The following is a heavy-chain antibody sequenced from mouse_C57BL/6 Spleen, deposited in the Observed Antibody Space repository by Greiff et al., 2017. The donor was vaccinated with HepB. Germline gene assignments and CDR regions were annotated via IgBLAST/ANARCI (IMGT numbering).Heavy chain of an antibody. CDR3: ASLYYYGSSLYYFDY. J-gene: IGHJ2*01. D-gene: IGHD1-1*01. CDR1: GFNIKNTY. CDR2: IDPANGNT. V-gene: IGHV14-3*01. Sequence: VQLQQSVAELVRPGASVKLSCTASGFNIKNTYMHWVKQRPEQGLEWIGRIDPANGNTKYAPKFQGKATITADTSSNTAYLQLSSLTSEDTAIYYCASLYYYGSSLYYFDYWGQGTTLPVSS.